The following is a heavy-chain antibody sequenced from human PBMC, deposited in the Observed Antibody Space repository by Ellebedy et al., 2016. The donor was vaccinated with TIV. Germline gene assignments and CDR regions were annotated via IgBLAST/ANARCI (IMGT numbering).Heavy chain of an antibody. CDR2: CDCKGGSI. D-gene: IGHD3-22*01. CDR3: ATHYSDTSGQFCPQSP. J-gene: IGHJ5*02. Sequence: PGGSLRLSCAASGFTSHGYATPWVLQTPGTGLEWVSACDCKGGSIGYVDPVKGRFTVSRDNSKNTLYLQIHSLRAEDTAVYYCATHYSDTSGQFCPQSPWGQGTLVTVSS. V-gene: IGHV3-9*02. CDR1: GFTSHGYA.